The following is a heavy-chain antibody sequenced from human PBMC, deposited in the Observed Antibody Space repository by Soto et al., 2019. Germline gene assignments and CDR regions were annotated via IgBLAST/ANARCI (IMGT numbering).Heavy chain of an antibody. CDR2: ISGSGGST. J-gene: IGHJ3*02. V-gene: IGHV3-23*01. Sequence: GGSLRLSCAASGFTFSSYAMSWVRQAPGKGLEWVSAISGSGGSTYYADSGKGRFTISRDNSKNTLYLQINSLRAEDTAVYYCAKNLRPAARILCAFDIWGQGTMVTVSS. CDR3: AKNLRPAARILCAFDI. D-gene: IGHD2-2*01. CDR1: GFTFSSYA.